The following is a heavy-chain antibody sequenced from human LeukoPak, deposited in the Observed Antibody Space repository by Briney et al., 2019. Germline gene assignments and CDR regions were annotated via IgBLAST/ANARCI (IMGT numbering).Heavy chain of an antibody. CDR1: GYTFTSYD. Sequence: ASVKVSCTASGYTFTSYDINWVRQATGQGLEWMGWMNPNSGNTGYAQKFQGRVTMTRNTSISTAYMELSSLRSEDTAVYYCARNKRFPMPRAFDIWGQGTMVTVSS. V-gene: IGHV1-8*01. CDR3: ARNKRFPMPRAFDI. D-gene: IGHD2-2*01. J-gene: IGHJ3*02. CDR2: MNPNSGNT.